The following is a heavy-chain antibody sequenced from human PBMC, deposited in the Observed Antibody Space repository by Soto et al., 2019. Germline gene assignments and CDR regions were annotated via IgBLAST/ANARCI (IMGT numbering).Heavy chain of an antibody. Sequence: EVQLLESGGRLVPPGGSLRLSCAGSRFSFSNYAMTWARQAPGEGLEWVSSITGSGGGTTYADSVKGRFTISRDNSKNMHKLQMESLRTGDTYVYYGSTEPIGVYIGAFANEGQGTMGTVSS. D-gene: IGHD4-17*01. V-gene: IGHV3-23*01. CDR3: STEPIGVYIGAFAN. CDR1: RFSFSNYA. J-gene: IGHJ3*02. CDR2: ITGSGGGT.